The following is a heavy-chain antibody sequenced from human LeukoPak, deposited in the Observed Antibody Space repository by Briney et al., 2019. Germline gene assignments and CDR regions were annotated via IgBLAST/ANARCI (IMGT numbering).Heavy chain of an antibody. V-gene: IGHV3-30*04. CDR3: ARSLRFLEWLSGAFDI. Sequence: GGSLRLSCAASGLTFSTYAMNWVRQAPGKGLEWVAVISYDGRQNYYADSVKGRFTISRDNSKNTLYLQMNSLRAEDTAVYYCARSLRFLEWLSGAFDIWGQGTMVTVSS. J-gene: IGHJ3*02. D-gene: IGHD3-3*01. CDR1: GLTFSTYA. CDR2: ISYDGRQN.